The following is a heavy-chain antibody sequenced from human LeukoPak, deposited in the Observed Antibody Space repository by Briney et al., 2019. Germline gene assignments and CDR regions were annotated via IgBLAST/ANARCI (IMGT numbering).Heavy chain of an antibody. D-gene: IGHD5-18*01. CDR2: IKQDGSEK. V-gene: IGHV3-7*01. J-gene: IGHJ6*03. CDR1: GFTFSSYW. CDR3: ARSLHEYSQYYMDV. Sequence: GGSLRLSCAASGFTFSSYWMSWVRQAPGKGLEWVANIKQDGSEKYYVDSVKGRFTISRDNAKNSLYLQMNSLRAEDTAVYYCARSLHEYSQYYMDVWGKGTTVTVSS.